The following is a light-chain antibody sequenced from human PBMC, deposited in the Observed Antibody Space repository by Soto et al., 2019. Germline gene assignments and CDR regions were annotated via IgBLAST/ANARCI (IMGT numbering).Light chain of an antibody. CDR3: QSYDSSLIYV. J-gene: IGLJ1*01. CDR2: GNS. V-gene: IGLV1-40*01. Sequence: QSVLTQPPSVSGAPGQRVTISCTGSSSNIGAGYDVHWYQQLPGTAPKLLIYGNSNRPSGVPDRFSGSKSGTSASLAITGIQVEDVADYYCQSYDSSLIYVFGTGTKVTVL. CDR1: SSNIGAGYD.